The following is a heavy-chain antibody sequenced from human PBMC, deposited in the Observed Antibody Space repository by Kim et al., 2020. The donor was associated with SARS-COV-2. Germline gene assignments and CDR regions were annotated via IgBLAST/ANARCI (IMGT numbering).Heavy chain of an antibody. CDR2: ISAYNGNT. D-gene: IGHD3-10*01. J-gene: IGHJ6*02. Sequence: ASVKVSCKASGYTFTSYGISWVRQAPGQGLEWMGWISAYNGNTNYARKPQGRVTITTATSTSTAYMELGSLRSDDTAVYYCARVLGDYYGSGSRYYYYYGMDVWGQGTTVTVSS. CDR3: ARVLGDYYGSGSRYYYYYGMDV. V-gene: IGHV1-18*04. CDR1: GYTFTSYG.